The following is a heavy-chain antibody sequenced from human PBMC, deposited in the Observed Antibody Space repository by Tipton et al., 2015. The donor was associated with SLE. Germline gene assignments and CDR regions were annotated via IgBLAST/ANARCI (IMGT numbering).Heavy chain of an antibody. CDR1: GGSFSGYY. CDR2: INHSGST. Sequence: TLSLTCAVYGGSFSGYYWSWIRQPPGKGLEWIGEINHSGSTNYNPSLKSRVTMSVDTSKNQFSLKLSSVTAADTAVYYCARLTIFGVVIIDNYYYYMDVWGKGTTVTVSS. J-gene: IGHJ6*03. D-gene: IGHD3-3*01. V-gene: IGHV4-34*01. CDR3: ARLTIFGVVIIDNYYYYMDV.